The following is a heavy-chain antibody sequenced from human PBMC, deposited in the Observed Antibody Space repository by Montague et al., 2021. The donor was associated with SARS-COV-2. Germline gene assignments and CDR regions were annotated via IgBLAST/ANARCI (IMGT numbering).Heavy chain of an antibody. Sequence: SETLSLTCTVSGGSISSYYWSWIRQPPGEGLEWIGYIYYSGSTNYNPSLKSRVTISLDTSKNQFSLKLNSVTAADTAVYYCARGSHGPDAFDIWGQGTMVTVSS. D-gene: IGHD5-18*01. CDR1: GGSISSYY. CDR3: ARGSHGPDAFDI. J-gene: IGHJ3*02. CDR2: IYYSGST. V-gene: IGHV4-59*01.